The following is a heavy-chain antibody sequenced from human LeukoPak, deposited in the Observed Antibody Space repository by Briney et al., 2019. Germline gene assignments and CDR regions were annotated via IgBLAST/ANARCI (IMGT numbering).Heavy chain of an antibody. V-gene: IGHV3-33*01. CDR1: GFTFRRHG. D-gene: IGHD5/OR15-5a*01. CDR2: IWYDGSDK. CDR3: ARDIASRHFDY. J-gene: IGHJ4*02. Sequence: GRSLRLPCEASGFTFRRHGMHWVRQAPGKGLEWVAVIWYDGSDKYYADSVKGRFSISRDNSKNTLYLQMNSLRAEDTAMYYCARDIASRHFDYWGQGTLVTVSS.